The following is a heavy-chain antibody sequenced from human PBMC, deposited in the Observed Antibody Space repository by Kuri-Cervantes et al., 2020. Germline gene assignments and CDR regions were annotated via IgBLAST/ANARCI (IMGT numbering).Heavy chain of an antibody. J-gene: IGHJ4*02. CDR2: IYYSGST. D-gene: IGHD2-21*02. CDR3: AKVFSVTRLDY. V-gene: IGHV4-59*01. CDR1: GASMSSSY. Sequence: SETLSLTCTVSGASMSSSYWSWIRQSPGKGLEWIGYIYYSGSTNYNVSLESRVTIEMDSSRNQFYLRLTSLTAADTATYYCAKVFSVTRLDYWGQGILVTVSS.